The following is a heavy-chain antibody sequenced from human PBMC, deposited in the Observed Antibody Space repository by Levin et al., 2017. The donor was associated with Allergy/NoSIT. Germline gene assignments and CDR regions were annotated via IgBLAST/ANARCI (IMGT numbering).Heavy chain of an antibody. J-gene: IGHJ4*02. CDR2: ISYDGSNK. D-gene: IGHD1-26*01. CDR3: VVGATMEDY. V-gene: IGHV3-30*03. CDR1: GFTFSSYG. Sequence: GGSLRLSCAASGFTFSSYGMHWVRQAPGKGLEWVAVISYDGSNKYYADSVKGRFTISRDNSKNTLYLQMNSLRAEDTAVYYGVVGATMEDYWGQGTLVTVSS.